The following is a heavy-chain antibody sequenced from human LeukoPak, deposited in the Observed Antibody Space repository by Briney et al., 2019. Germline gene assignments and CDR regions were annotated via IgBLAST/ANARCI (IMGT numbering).Heavy chain of an antibody. J-gene: IGHJ4*02. CDR1: GYKFTNYW. Sequence: GESLKISCKGSGYKFTNYWIAWVRQVPGKGLEWMGMIYPDDSDTRYSPSLQGHVTISADKSITTAYLQWSSLKASDTAMYYCARHSSIVVVPAPDDYWGQGTLVTVSS. D-gene: IGHD2-2*01. V-gene: IGHV5-51*01. CDR2: IYPDDSDT. CDR3: ARHSSIVVVPAPDDY.